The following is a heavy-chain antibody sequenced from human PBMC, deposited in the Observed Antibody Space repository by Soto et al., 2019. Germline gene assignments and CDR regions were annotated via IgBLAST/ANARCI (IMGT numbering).Heavy chain of an antibody. CDR1: GYIFTTYG. CDR3: ARGRYGDY. Sequence: QDHLVQSGAEVKKPGASVKVSCKGSGYIFTTYGINWVRQAPGQGLEWMGWISAHNGNTNYAQKLQGRVTVTRDTSTSTAYMELRNLRSDDTAVYYCARGRYGDYWGQGALVTVSS. V-gene: IGHV1-18*01. J-gene: IGHJ4*02. D-gene: IGHD1-1*01. CDR2: ISAHNGNT.